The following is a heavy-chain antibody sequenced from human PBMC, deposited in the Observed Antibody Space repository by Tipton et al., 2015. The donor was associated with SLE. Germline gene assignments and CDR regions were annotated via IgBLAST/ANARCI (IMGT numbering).Heavy chain of an antibody. CDR3: ARDLTGANWFDP. D-gene: IGHD1-14*01. Sequence: TLSLTCTVSGGSISSYFWSWIRQPPGKGLEWIGYIYKSGSTTYNPSLKSRVTISVDTSKNQFSLKLSSVTAADTAVYFCARDLTGANWFDPWGQGTLVTVSS. CDR2: IYKSGST. CDR1: GGSISSYF. V-gene: IGHV4-59*12. J-gene: IGHJ5*02.